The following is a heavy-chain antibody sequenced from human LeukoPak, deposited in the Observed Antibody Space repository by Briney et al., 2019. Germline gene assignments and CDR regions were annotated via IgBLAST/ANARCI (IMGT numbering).Heavy chain of an antibody. Sequence: SETLSLTCTVSGYSISSGYYWGWLRQSPGTGLEWIGSIYHCGSTYYNPSLRSRVIVSVDTSKNHLSLKMSSVTAADTAVYYCARDLASCAGDCYSDGFDYWGQGALVTVSS. J-gene: IGHJ4*02. CDR1: GYSISSGYY. V-gene: IGHV4-38-2*02. CDR3: ARDLASCAGDCYSDGFDY. D-gene: IGHD2-21*02. CDR2: IYHCGST.